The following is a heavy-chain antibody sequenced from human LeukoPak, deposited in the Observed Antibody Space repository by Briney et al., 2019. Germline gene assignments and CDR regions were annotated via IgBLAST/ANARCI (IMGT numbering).Heavy chain of an antibody. CDR3: ARGADGVSSNSRGWFDP. J-gene: IGHJ5*02. Sequence: GGSLRLSCTVSGFTVSSNSMSWVRQAPGKGLEWVSFIYSDNTHYSDSVKGRFTISRDNAKNSPYLQMNSLRAEDTAVYSCARGADGVSSNSRGWFDPWGQGTLVTVSS. CDR1: GFTVSSNS. D-gene: IGHD2-15*01. CDR2: IYSDNT. V-gene: IGHV3-53*01.